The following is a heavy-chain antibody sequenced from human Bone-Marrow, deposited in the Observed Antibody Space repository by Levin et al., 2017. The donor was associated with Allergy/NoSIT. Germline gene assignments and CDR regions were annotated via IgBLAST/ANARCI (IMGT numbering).Heavy chain of an antibody. V-gene: IGHV3-53*01. J-gene: IGHJ4*02. CDR1: FFTFIINY. CDR3: ARGWFGELLSH. D-gene: IGHD3-10*01. CDR2: MYIFWST. Sequence: SFSSSFFTFIINYIIFFLHSPFNFPYFFSFMYIFWSTYYADSVKGRFTISRDNSKNTLYLQMNSLRAEDTAVYYCARGWFGELLSHWGQGTLVTVSS.